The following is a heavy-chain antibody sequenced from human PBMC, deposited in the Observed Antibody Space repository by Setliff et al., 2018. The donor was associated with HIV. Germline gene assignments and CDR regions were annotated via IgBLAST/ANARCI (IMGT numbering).Heavy chain of an antibody. D-gene: IGHD5-12*01. CDR3: ARVGGYVSLDY. CDR2: IYTSGDT. V-gene: IGHV4-61*02. CDR1: GASLNSGSYF. Sequence: PSETLSLTCTVSGASLNSGSYFWSWVRQPAGKGLEWIGRIYTSGDTNYNPSLKSRVTISVDTSKNQFSLRLSSVTAADTAVYYCARVGGYVSLDYWGQGTLVTVSS. J-gene: IGHJ4*02.